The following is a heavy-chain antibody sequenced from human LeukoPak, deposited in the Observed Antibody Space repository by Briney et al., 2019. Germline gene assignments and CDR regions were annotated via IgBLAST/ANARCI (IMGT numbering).Heavy chain of an antibody. J-gene: IGHJ5*02. CDR1: GYSFNTYW. Sequence: GESLKISCKGSGYSFNTYWIGWVRQMPGKGLEWMGIIYPGDSDTKYSPSFQGQVTISADKSISTAYLQWSSLKASDTAMYYCARTQQLVGNWFDPWGQGTLVTVSS. D-gene: IGHD6-13*01. V-gene: IGHV5-51*01. CDR2: IYPGDSDT. CDR3: ARTQQLVGNWFDP.